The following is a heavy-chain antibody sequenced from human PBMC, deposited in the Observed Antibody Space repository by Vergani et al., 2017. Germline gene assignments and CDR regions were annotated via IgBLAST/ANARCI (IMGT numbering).Heavy chain of an antibody. CDR2: VSTGTKSQ. V-gene: IGHV3-48*01. J-gene: IGHJ3*01. CDR3: AREDSSTSVRAFDF. Sequence: VQLVESGGGVVQPGGSLRLSCAASGFTFSTYGMHWVRQAPGKGLEWVSFVSTGTKSQSYAESVKGRFTISRDSAKNSLYLQMDSLRAEETAVYYCAREDSSTSVRAFDFWGQGTKVTVSS. D-gene: IGHD2-2*01. CDR1: GFTFSTYG.